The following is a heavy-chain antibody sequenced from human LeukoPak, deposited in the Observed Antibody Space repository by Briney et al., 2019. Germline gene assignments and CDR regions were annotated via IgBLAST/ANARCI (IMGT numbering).Heavy chain of an antibody. D-gene: IGHD3-3*01. J-gene: IGHJ3*02. CDR3: ARRRTIFGVVDI. V-gene: IGHV4-31*03. Sequence: SQTLSLTCTVSGGSISSGGYYWSWIRQHPGRGLEWIGYIYYSGSTYYNPSLKSRVTISVDTSKNQFSLKLSPVTAADTAVYYCARRRTIFGVVDIWGQGTMVTVSS. CDR2: IYYSGST. CDR1: GGSISSGGYY.